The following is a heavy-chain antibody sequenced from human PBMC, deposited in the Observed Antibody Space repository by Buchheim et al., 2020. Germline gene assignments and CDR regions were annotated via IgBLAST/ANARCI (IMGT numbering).Heavy chain of an antibody. V-gene: IGHV3-23*01. CDR2: ISGSGGSP. CDR3: ATIGSGYGDRADFDY. J-gene: IGHJ4*02. CDR1: GFTFSSYA. Sequence: EVQLLESGGGLVQPGGSLRPSCAASGFTFSSYAMSWVRQAPGKGLEWVSAISGSGGSPYYADSVKGRFPISRDTSKNTLYLQMNSLRAEDTAVYYCATIGSGYGDRADFDYWGQGTL. D-gene: IGHD4-17*01.